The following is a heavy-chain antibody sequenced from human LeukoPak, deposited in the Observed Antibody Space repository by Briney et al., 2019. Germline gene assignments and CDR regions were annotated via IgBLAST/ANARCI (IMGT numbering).Heavy chain of an antibody. CDR3: ARGFCTSSSCYNDY. Sequence: GGPLRLSCAASGFTFSSYGMHWVRQAPGKGLEWTAVVWYDGDNKYYADSVKGRFTISRDNSKNTVFLQMNSLRAEDTAVYYCARGFCTSSSCYNDYWGQGTLVAVSS. D-gene: IGHD2-2*02. CDR1: GFTFSSYG. CDR2: VWYDGDNK. J-gene: IGHJ4*02. V-gene: IGHV3-33*01.